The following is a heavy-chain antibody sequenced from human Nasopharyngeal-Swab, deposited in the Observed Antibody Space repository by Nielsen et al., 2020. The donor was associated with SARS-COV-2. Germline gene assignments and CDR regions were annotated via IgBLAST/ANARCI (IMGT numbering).Heavy chain of an antibody. V-gene: IGHV1-69*13. CDR3: ARAGYCSSTSCSSGYMDV. Sequence: SVKVSCKASGGTFSSYAISWVRQAPGQGLEWMGGIIPIFGTANYAQKFQGRVTITADESTSTAYMELSSLRSEDTAVYYCARAGYCSSTSCSSGYMDVWGKGTTATVSS. D-gene: IGHD2-2*01. CDR1: GGTFSSYA. CDR2: IIPIFGTA. J-gene: IGHJ6*03.